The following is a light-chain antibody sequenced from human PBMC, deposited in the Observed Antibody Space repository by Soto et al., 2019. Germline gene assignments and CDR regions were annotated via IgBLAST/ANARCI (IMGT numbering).Light chain of an antibody. CDR1: QSISSW. CDR3: QEYNSYSRT. J-gene: IGKJ1*01. Sequence: DIQMTQSPSTLSASVGDRVTITCRASQSISSWLDWYQQKPGKALKLLIYKASSFESGVPSRFSGSGSGTEFTLTISCLQPDDFATYYCQEYNSYSRTFGQGTKVEIK. V-gene: IGKV1-5*03. CDR2: KAS.